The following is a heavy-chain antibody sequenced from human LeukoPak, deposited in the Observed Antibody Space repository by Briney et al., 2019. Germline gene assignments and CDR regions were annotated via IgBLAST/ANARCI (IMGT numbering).Heavy chain of an antibody. CDR1: GGSISSYY. CDR3: ARDVRRRDGYNYAEV. J-gene: IGHJ4*02. D-gene: IGHD5-24*01. Sequence: SETLSLTCTVSGGSISSYYWSWIRQPPGKGLEWIGYIPYSGIKNYNPSLKSRVTISVDTSKNHFSLKLTSVTAADTAVYYCARDVRRRDGYNYAEVWGQGTLVTVSS. CDR2: IPYSGIK. V-gene: IGHV4-59*01.